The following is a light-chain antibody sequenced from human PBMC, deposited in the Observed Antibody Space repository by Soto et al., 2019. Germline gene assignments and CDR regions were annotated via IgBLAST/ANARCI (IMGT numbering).Light chain of an antibody. Sequence: QSVLTQPPSVSGAPGQRVTISCTGSSSNIGAGYDVHWYQQLPGTAPKLLIYGNSNRPSGVPDRFSGSKSGTSASLAITGLQADDEADYYCQSYDSSLRGVFGTGTKVTV. V-gene: IGLV1-40*01. J-gene: IGLJ1*01. CDR1: SSNIGAGYD. CDR2: GNS. CDR3: QSYDSSLRGV.